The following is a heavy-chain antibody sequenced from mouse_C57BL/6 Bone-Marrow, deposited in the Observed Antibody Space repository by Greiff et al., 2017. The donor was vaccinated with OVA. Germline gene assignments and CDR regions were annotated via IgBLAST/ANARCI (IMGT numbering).Heavy chain of an antibody. CDR3: ERGNYYGSSYHFAY. Sequence: QVQLKQSGAELVRPGTSVKVSCKASGYAFTNYLIEWVKQRPGQGLEWIGVINPGSGGTNYNEKFKGKATLTADKSSSTAYMQLSSLTSEDSAVYVCERGNYYGSSYHFAYWGQGTLVTVSA. D-gene: IGHD1-1*01. CDR2: INPGSGGT. CDR1: GYAFTNYL. J-gene: IGHJ3*01. V-gene: IGHV1-54*01.